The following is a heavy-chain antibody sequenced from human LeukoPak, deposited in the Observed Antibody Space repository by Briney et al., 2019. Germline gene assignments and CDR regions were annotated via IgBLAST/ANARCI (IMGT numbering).Heavy chain of an antibody. D-gene: IGHD2-21*02. CDR1: GFSFSNYW. CDR3: AGDMRAGGVCSDY. V-gene: IGHV3-7*01. Sequence: GGSLRLSCAASGFSFSNYWMSWVRQAPGKGLEWVANIKQDGSEKYFLDSVKGRFTISRDNAKNSLYLQMNSLRAEDTAMYYCAGDMRAGGVCSDYWGQGTLVTVSS. CDR2: IKQDGSEK. J-gene: IGHJ4*02.